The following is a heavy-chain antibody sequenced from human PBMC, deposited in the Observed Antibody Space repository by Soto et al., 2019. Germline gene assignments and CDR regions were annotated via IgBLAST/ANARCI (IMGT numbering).Heavy chain of an antibody. Sequence: GGSLRLSCAASGFTFSSYGMHWVRQAPGKGLEWVAVIWYDGGNKYYADSVKGRFTISRDNSKNTLYLQMNSLRAEDTAVYYCARDNYYDFWSGYYSDYWGQGTLVTVSS. CDR3: ARDNYYDFWSGYYSDY. V-gene: IGHV3-33*01. J-gene: IGHJ4*02. CDR1: GFTFSSYG. D-gene: IGHD3-3*01. CDR2: IWYDGGNK.